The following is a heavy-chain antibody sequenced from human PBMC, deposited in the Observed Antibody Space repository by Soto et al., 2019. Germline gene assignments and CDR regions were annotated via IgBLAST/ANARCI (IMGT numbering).Heavy chain of an antibody. J-gene: IGHJ4*02. CDR2: ISGSGGST. Sequence: GGSLRLSCAASGFTFSSYAMSWVRQAPGKGLEWVSAISGSGGSTYYADSVKGRFTISRDNSKNTLYLQMNSLRAEDTAVYYCAKDLGGYSYGYGFGYWGQGTLVTVSS. CDR3: AKDLGGYSYGYGFGY. D-gene: IGHD5-18*01. V-gene: IGHV3-23*01. CDR1: GFTFSSYA.